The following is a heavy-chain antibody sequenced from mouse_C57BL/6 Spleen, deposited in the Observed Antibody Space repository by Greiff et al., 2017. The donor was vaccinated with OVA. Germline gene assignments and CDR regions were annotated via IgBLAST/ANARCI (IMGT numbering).Heavy chain of an antibody. V-gene: IGHV1-50*01. CDR1: GYTFTSYW. J-gene: IGHJ4*01. CDR2: IDPSDSYT. CDR3: AYYYGSSCYAMDD. Sequence: QVQLQQPGAELVKPGASVKLSCKASGYTFTSYWMQWVKQRPGQGLEWIGEIDPSDSYTNYNQKFKGKATLTVDTSSSTAYMQLSSLTSEDSAVDYGAYYYGSSCYAMDDWGQGTSVTVSS. D-gene: IGHD1-1*01.